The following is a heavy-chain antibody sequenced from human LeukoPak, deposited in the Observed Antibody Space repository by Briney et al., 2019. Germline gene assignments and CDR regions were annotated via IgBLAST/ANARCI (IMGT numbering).Heavy chain of an antibody. D-gene: IGHD6-13*01. CDR1: GYSISSGYY. CDR3: ARHAPGYSSSWYPLGAFDI. V-gene: IGHV4-38-2*01. CDR2: IYHSGST. Sequence: TSETLSLTCAVSGYSISSGYYWAWIRQPPGKGLECIGSIYHSGSTYYNPSLKSRVTISVDTSKNQFSLKLSSVTAADTAVYYCARHAPGYSSSWYPLGAFDIWGQGTMVTVSS. J-gene: IGHJ3*02.